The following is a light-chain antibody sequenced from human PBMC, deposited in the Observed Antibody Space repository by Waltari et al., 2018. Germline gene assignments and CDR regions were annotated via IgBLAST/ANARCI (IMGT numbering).Light chain of an antibody. V-gene: IGKV2-28*01. Sequence: DIVMTQSPLSLPVTPGEPASISCRSSQSLLLTNGYNYLDWYLQTPGQSPQLLIYLGSNRASGVPDRFSGSGSGTNFTLKISRVEAEDVGVYYCMQALEILFTFGPGTKVDVK. J-gene: IGKJ3*01. CDR1: QSLLLTNGYNY. CDR3: MQALEILFT. CDR2: LGS.